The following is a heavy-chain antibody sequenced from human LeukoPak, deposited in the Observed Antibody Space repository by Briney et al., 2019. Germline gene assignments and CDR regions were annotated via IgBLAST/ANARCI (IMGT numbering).Heavy chain of an antibody. V-gene: IGHV4-59*01. Sequence: SETLSLTCTVSGGSISSYYWSWIRQPPGKGLEWIVHIYYSGSTNYNPSLKSRVTISVDTSKNQFSLKLSSVTAADTAVYYCARMGWFGELSHYYYYYMDVWGKGTTVTVSS. CDR3: ARMGWFGELSHYYYYYMDV. CDR2: IYYSGST. CDR1: GGSISSYY. J-gene: IGHJ6*03. D-gene: IGHD3-10*01.